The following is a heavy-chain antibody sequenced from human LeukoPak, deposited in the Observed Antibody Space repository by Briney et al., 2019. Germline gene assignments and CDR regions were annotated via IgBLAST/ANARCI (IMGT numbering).Heavy chain of an antibody. D-gene: IGHD2-2*01. V-gene: IGHV3-23*01. CDR1: GFIFSSYA. CDR2: ISSSGAST. J-gene: IGHJ4*02. CDR3: AKKRGSVPDACNFDY. Sequence: SGGSLRLSCAASGFIFSSYAMSWVRQAPGKGLEWVSAISSSGASTYYTDSVKGRFTISRDNAKNTLYLQMNSLRDEDTALYYCAKKRGSVPDACNFDYWGQGSLVTVSS.